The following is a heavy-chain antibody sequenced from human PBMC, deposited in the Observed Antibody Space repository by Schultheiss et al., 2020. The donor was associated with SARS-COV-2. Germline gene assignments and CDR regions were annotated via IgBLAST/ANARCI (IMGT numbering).Heavy chain of an antibody. CDR1: GFTFSGSA. J-gene: IGHJ4*02. V-gene: IGHV3-73*01. Sequence: GESLKISCAASGFTFSGSAMHWVRQASGKGLEWVGRIRSKANSYATAYAASVKGRFTISRDDSKNTAYLQMNSLKTEDTAVYYCAKPPYYDKGFDYWGQGTLVTVSS. CDR2: IRSKANSYAT. CDR3: AKPPYYDKGFDY. D-gene: IGHD3-22*01.